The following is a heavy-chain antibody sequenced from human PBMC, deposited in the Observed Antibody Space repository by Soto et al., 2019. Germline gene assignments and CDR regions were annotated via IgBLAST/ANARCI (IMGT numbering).Heavy chain of an antibody. CDR2: ISYDGSNK. D-gene: IGHD6-19*01. Sequence: PGGSLRLSCAASGFTFSSYGMHWVRQAPGKGLEWVAVISYDGSNKYYADSVKGRFTISRDNSKNTLYLQMNSLRAEDTAVYYCAKAVAGTIDYWGQGTLVTVYS. CDR1: GFTFSSYG. CDR3: AKAVAGTIDY. J-gene: IGHJ4*02. V-gene: IGHV3-30*18.